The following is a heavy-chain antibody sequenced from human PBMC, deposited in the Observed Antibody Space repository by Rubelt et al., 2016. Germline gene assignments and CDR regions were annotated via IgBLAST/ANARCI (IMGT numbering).Heavy chain of an antibody. J-gene: IGHJ6*02. CDR2: ISGSGGST. CDR1: GFTFSSYA. D-gene: IGHD5-24*01. Sequence: EVQLLESGGGSVQPGGSLRLSCAASGFTFSSYAMSWVRQAPGKGLEWVSAISGSGGSTSYADSVKGRLTISRDNSKNTLYLQMNSLRAEDTAVYYCAKGGDGYNPGYYYYYGMDVWGQGTTVTVSS. V-gene: IGHV3-23*01. CDR3: AKGGDGYNPGYYYYYGMDV.